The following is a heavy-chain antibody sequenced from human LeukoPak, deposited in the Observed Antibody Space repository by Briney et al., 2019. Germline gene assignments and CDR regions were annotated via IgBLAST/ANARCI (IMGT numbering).Heavy chain of an antibody. Sequence: GGSLRLSCAASGFTFSNYWMHWVRQAPGKGLMWVSRINSDGSSTNYADSVKGRFTISRDNAKNTLYLQMNSLRAEDTAVYYCARGQYQLFDYWGQGTLVTVSS. J-gene: IGHJ4*02. D-gene: IGHD2-2*01. CDR3: ARGQYQLFDY. CDR2: INSDGSST. CDR1: GFTFSNYW. V-gene: IGHV3-74*01.